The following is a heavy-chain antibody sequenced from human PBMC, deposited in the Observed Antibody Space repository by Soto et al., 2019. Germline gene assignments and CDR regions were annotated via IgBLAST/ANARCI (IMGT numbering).Heavy chain of an antibody. D-gene: IGHD3-22*01. CDR2: IFPSDSDT. J-gene: IGHJ5*02. CDR1: GYSFTIYW. CDR3: ARKDKSGYFNWFDP. Sequence: GESLKISCKGSGYSFTIYWIGWVRQMPGKGLEWMGIIFPSDSDTRYSPSFQGQVTISADRSTSTVFLQWASLKASDTAVYFCARKDKSGYFNWFDPWGQGTLVTVSS. V-gene: IGHV5-51*01.